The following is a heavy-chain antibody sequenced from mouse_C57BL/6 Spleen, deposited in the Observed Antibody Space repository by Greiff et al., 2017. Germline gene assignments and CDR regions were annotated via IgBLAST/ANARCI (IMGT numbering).Heavy chain of an antibody. CDR3: ARAYSNYVFAY. D-gene: IGHD2-5*01. Sequence: EVQVVESGGGLVKPGGSLKLSCAASGFTFSDYGMHWVRQAPEKGLEWVAYISSGSSTIYYADTVKGRFTISRDNAKNTLFLQMTSLRSEDTAMYYCARAYSNYVFAYWGQGTLVTVSA. V-gene: IGHV5-17*01. CDR2: ISSGSSTI. J-gene: IGHJ3*01. CDR1: GFTFSDYG.